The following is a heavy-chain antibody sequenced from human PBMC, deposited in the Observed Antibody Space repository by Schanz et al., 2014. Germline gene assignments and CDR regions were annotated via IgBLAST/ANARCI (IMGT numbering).Heavy chain of an antibody. CDR2: IRYDGSKT. V-gene: IGHV3-30*02. Sequence: QVQLVESGGGVVQPGGSLRLSCVASGFTFSHYGIHWVRQAPGKGLEWVAFIRYDGSKTFYSDSVKGRFTISRDSARNSLYLQMSSLRAEDTAVYYCARGTPFLCDYWGQGTLVTVSS. CDR1: GFTFSHYG. J-gene: IGHJ4*02. CDR3: ARGTPFLCDY. D-gene: IGHD3-16*01.